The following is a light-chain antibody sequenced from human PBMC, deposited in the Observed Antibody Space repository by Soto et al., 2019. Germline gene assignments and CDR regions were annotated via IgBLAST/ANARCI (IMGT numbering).Light chain of an antibody. Sequence: DIQMTQSPSSLSASVGDRVTITFRASQSISRKLNWYQHKPGKAPKLLIYAASSLQNGVPSRFSGGGSGTEFTLSISSLQPEDFGTYYCQQSYTTASITFGQGTLLEIK. J-gene: IGKJ5*01. CDR2: AAS. CDR1: QSISRK. CDR3: QQSYTTASIT. V-gene: IGKV1-39*01.